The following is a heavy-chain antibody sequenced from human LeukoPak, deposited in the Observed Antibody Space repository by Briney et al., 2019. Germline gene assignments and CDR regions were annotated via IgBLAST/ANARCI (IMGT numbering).Heavy chain of an antibody. CDR1: GGSISSYY. Sequence: PSETLSLTCTVSGGSISSYYWSWIRQPPGKGLEWIGYIYYSGSTNYNPSLKSRVTISVDTSKNQFSLKLSSVTAADTAVYYCARSNGTYFRGDYWGQGTLVTVSS. V-gene: IGHV4-59*08. D-gene: IGHD1-26*01. CDR2: IYYSGST. J-gene: IGHJ4*02. CDR3: ARSNGTYFRGDY.